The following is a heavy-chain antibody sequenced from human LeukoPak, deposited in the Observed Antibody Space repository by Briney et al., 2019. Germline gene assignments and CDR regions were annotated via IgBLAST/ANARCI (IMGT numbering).Heavy chain of an antibody. CDR1: GGSFSGYY. J-gene: IGHJ4*02. V-gene: IGHV4-34*01. CDR2: INHSGST. D-gene: IGHD3-22*01. Sequence: SETLSLTCAVYGGSFSGYYWSWIRQPPGKGLEWIGEINHSGSTNYNPSLKSRVTISVDTSKNQFSLKLSSVTAADTAVYYCARGFPYYYDSSGYDYPWYFDYWGQGTLVTVSS. CDR3: ARGFPYYYDSSGYDYPWYFDY.